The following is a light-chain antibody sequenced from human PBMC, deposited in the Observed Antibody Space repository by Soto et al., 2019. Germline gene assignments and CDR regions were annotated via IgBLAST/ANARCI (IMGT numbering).Light chain of an antibody. J-gene: IGKJ1*01. CDR3: QQRSNWWT. V-gene: IGKV3-11*01. CDR2: DAS. Sequence: EIVLTQSPATLSLSPRERATLTFRASQSVSNFLAWYQHKPGQAPRLLIDDASIRAAGVPARFSGSGSGTDFTLTISSLEPEDFAVYYCQQRSNWWTFGQGTKVDI. CDR1: QSVSNF.